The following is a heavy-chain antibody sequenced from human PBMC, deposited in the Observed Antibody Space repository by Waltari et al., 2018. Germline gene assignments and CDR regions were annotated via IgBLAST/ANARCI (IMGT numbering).Heavy chain of an antibody. D-gene: IGHD6-13*01. CDR2: IYYSGST. CDR3: ARERQQLVRGGAFDI. J-gene: IGHJ3*02. V-gene: IGHV4-59*01. CDR1: GGSISSYY. Sequence: QVQLQESGPGLVKPSETLSLTCTVSGGSISSYYWSWIRQPPGKGLEWIGYIYYSGSTNDNPSLKSRVTISVDTSKNQFSLKLSSVTAADTAVYYCARERQQLVRGGAFDIWGQGTMVTVSS.